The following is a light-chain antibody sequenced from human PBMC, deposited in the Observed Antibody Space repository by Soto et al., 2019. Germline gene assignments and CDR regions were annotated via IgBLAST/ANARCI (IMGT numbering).Light chain of an antibody. CDR1: SSDIGRNY. CDR3: GTWDSSLTTYV. CDR2: ENN. V-gene: IGLV1-51*02. J-gene: IGLJ1*01. Sequence: VSAAPGQKVTISCSGSSSDIGRNYVSWYQHLPGTAPKLLIYENNKRPSGIPDRLSGSKSGSPATLGITGLQTGDEADYYCGTWDSSLTTYVFGPGTKLTV.